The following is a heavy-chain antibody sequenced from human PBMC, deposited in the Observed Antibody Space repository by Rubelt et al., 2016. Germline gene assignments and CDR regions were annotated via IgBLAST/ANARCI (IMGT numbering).Heavy chain of an antibody. CDR1: GGSISPNY. CDR3: ARQYSWYYFDH. J-gene: IGHJ4*02. D-gene: IGHD4-11*01. CDR2: IYYSGST. V-gene: IGHV4-59*08. Sequence: QVQLQESGPGLVKPSETLSLTCTVSGGSISPNYWSWIRQSPGKGLEWIGYIYYSGSTSYNPSLKSRVTISEDTSKNQFSLRMGSVTAADTAVYYCARQYSWYYFDHWGQGTLVTVSS.